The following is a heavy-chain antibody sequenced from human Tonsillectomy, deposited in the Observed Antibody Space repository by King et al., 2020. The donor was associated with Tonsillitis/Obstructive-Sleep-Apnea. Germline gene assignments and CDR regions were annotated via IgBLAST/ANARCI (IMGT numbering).Heavy chain of an antibody. CDR3: ASAWDGDPFDY. CDR2: IYYSGST. V-gene: IGHV4-39*01. CDR1: GGSISSRIYY. Sequence: QLQESGPGQVKPSETLSLTCTVSGGSISSRIYYWGWIRQPPGKGLGWSGSIYYSGSTYYNPSLKSQVTISVDTSKNLFSLKLSSVTAADTAVYYCASAWDGDPFDYWGQGTLVTVSS. D-gene: IGHD4-17*01. J-gene: IGHJ4*02.